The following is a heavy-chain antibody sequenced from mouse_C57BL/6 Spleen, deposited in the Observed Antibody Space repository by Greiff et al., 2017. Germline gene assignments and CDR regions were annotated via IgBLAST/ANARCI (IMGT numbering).Heavy chain of an antibody. Sequence: ESGAELVKPGASVKISCKASGYAFSSYWMNWVKQRPGKGLEWIGQIYPGDGDTNYNGKFKGKATLTADKSSSTAYMQLSSLTSEDSAVYFCARSVYDYDGYFDYWGQGTTLTVSS. J-gene: IGHJ2*01. V-gene: IGHV1-80*01. D-gene: IGHD2-4*01. CDR2: IYPGDGDT. CDR3: ARSVYDYDGYFDY. CDR1: GYAFSSYW.